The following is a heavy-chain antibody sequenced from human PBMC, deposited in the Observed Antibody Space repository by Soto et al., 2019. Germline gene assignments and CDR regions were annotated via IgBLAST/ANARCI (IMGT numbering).Heavy chain of an antibody. Sequence: GGSLRLSCAASGFTFSDHYMSWIRQAPGKGLEWVSYISSSSSYTNYADSVKGRFTISRDNAKNSLYLQMNSLRAEDTAVYYCARDRGSSSYWGQGTLVTVSS. J-gene: IGHJ4*02. D-gene: IGHD6-6*01. CDR1: GFTFSDHY. V-gene: IGHV3-11*06. CDR3: ARDRGSSSY. CDR2: ISSSSSYT.